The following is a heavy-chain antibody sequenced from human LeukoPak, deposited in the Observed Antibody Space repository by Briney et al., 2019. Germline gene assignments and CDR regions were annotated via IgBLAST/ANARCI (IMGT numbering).Heavy chain of an antibody. D-gene: IGHD6-13*01. CDR2: IYYSGST. CDR3: ASNGQQLVYWFDP. CDR1: GDSIRSTTYY. J-gene: IGHJ5*02. V-gene: IGHV4-39*01. Sequence: PSETLSLTCSVSGDSIRSTTYYWGWIRQPPGKGLEWIGSIYYSGSTYYNPSLKSRVTISVDTSKNQFSLKLSSVTAADTAVYYCASNGQQLVYWFDPWGQGTLVTVSS.